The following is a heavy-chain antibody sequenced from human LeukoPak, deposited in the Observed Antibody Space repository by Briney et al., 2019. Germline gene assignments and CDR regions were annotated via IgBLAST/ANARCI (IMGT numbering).Heavy chain of an antibody. V-gene: IGHV3-30*03. CDR3: ARVRSDYYYYMDV. CDR2: ISYDGSNK. CDR1: GFTFSSYG. J-gene: IGHJ6*03. Sequence: GGSLRLSCAASGFTFSSYGMHWVRQAPGKGLEWVAVISYDGSNKYYADSVKGRFTISRDNSKNTLYLQANSLRAEDSAMYYCARVRSDYYYYMDVWGKGTTVTVSS.